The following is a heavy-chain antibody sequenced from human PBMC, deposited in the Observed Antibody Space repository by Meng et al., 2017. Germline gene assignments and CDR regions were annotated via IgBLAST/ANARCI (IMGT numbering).Heavy chain of an antibody. CDR2: IYSGGST. J-gene: IGHJ2*01. CDR3: ARGLSTTYWYFDL. V-gene: IGHV3-53*02. D-gene: IGHD1-1*01. Sequence: VQLAETGGGLIQPGGSLRLSCTASGFSVTTSYMSWVRQAPGKGLEWVSVIYSGGSTYYADSVKGRFTISRDNSKNTLYLQMNSLRAEDTAVYYCARGLSTTYWYFDLWGRGTLVTVSS. CDR1: GFSVTTSY.